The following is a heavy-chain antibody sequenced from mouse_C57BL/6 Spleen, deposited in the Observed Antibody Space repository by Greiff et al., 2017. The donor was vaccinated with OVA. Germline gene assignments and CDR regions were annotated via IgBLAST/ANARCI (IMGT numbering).Heavy chain of an antibody. V-gene: IGHV1-47*01. CDR2: FHPYNDDT. D-gene: IGHD2-4*01. Sequence: QVQLKQSGAELVKPGASVKMSCKASGYTFTTYPIEWMKQNHGKSLEWIGNFHPYNDDTKYNEKFKGKATLTVEKSSSTVYLELSRLTSDDSAVYYCARRGGYDYDGNYFDYWGQGTTLTVSS. CDR1: GYTFTTYP. CDR3: ARRGGYDYDGNYFDY. J-gene: IGHJ2*01.